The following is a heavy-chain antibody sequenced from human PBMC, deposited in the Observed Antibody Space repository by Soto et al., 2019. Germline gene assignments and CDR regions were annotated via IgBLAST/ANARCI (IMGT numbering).Heavy chain of an antibody. CDR1: GGSISSGNW. J-gene: IGHJ1*01. Sequence: SETLSLTCAVSGGSISSGNWLSWVRQSPGKGLEWIGEIYYSGSTNYNPSLKSRVTISVDTSKNQFSLKLSSVTAADTAVYYCARSRTTVTPSGFQHWGQGTLVTVSS. CDR2: IYYSGST. V-gene: IGHV4-4*02. CDR3: ARSRTTVTPSGFQH. D-gene: IGHD4-17*01.